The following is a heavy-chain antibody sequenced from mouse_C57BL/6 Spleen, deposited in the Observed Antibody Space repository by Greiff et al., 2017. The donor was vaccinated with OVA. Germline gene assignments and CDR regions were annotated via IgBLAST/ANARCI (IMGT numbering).Heavy chain of an antibody. D-gene: IGHD1-1*01. CDR3: ARGGSSYVDWFAY. CDR1: GFTFSDYY. V-gene: IGHV5-16*01. J-gene: IGHJ3*01. Sequence: EVQLQESEGGLVQPGSSMKLSCTASGFTFSDYYMAWVRQVPEKGLEWVANINYDGSSTYYLDSLKSRFIISRDNAKNILYLQMSSLKSEDTATYYCARGGSSYVDWFAYWGQGTLVTVSA. CDR2: INYDGSST.